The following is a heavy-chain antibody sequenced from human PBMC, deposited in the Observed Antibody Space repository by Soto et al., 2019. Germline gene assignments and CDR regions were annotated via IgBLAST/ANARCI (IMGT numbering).Heavy chain of an antibody. Sequence: PGGSLRLSCAAAGVSFSSFSRNWVRQAPGKGLEWVSSISGSSTYIYYADSMKGRFTISRDNAKNSLYLQMNSVRAEYTAAYYCTRARFGYGPPNWGQGTLVTVSS. CDR3: TRARFGYGPPN. CDR1: GVSFSSFS. J-gene: IGHJ4*02. D-gene: IGHD5-12*01. CDR2: ISGSSTYI. V-gene: IGHV3-21*01.